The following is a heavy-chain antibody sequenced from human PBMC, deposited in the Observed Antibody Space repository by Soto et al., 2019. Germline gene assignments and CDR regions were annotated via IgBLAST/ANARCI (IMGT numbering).Heavy chain of an antibody. D-gene: IGHD4-17*01. CDR1: GYSFTSYW. CDR2: IYPGDSDT. J-gene: IGHJ6*02. CDR3: ARLVVDYGDYVRIYYYYGMDV. Sequence: PGESLKISCKGSGYSFTSYWIGWVRQMPGKGLEWMGIIYPGDSDTRYSPSFQGQVTISADKSISTAYLQWSSLKASDTAMYYCARLVVDYGDYVRIYYYYGMDVWGQGTTVTVSS. V-gene: IGHV5-51*01.